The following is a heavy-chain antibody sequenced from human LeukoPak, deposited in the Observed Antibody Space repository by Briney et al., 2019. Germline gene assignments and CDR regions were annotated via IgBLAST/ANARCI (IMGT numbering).Heavy chain of an antibody. CDR1: GFTFSSYG. D-gene: IGHD1-1*01. Sequence: PGGSLRLSCAASGFTFSSYGMHWVRQAPGKGLEWVSGISWNSGSIGYADSVKGRFTISRDNAKNSLYLQMNSLRAEDTALYYCAKAPGEYMDVWGRGTTVTISS. CDR2: ISWNSGSI. J-gene: IGHJ6*03. V-gene: IGHV3-9*01. CDR3: AKAPGEYMDV.